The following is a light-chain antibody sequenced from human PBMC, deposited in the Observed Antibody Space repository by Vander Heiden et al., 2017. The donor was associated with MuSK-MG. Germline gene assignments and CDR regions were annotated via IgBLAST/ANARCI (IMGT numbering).Light chain of an antibody. Sequence: DIQMTQSPSSLSASVGDRVTITCRASQSVYGYLNWYQQKPGKAPELLIYAASALHSGVPSRFSGSGYATDYTLTISSLQPEDFATYYCQQSYSTPRVSFGGGTKLEI. CDR1: QSVYGY. V-gene: IGKV1-39*01. J-gene: IGKJ4*01. CDR3: QQSYSTPRVS. CDR2: AAS.